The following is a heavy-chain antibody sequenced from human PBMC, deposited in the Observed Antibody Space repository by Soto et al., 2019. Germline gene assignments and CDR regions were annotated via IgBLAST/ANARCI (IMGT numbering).Heavy chain of an antibody. CDR2: ISDDGDST. CDR3: AKRSGYQEAAYLDY. Sequence: EVQLLESGGDLVQPGGSLRLSCAVSRFTFSSYGMNWVRQAPGKGLEWVSSISDDGDSTYYADSVKGRFTISRDHSKNTLYLQTNSVRAEDTAVYYCAKRSGYQEAAYLDYWGQGTLVTVSS. J-gene: IGHJ4*02. CDR1: RFTFSSYG. V-gene: IGHV3-23*01. D-gene: IGHD5-12*01.